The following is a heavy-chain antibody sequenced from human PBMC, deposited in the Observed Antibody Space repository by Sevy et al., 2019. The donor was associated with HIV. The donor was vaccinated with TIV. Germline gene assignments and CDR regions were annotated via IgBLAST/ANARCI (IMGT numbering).Heavy chain of an antibody. D-gene: IGHD3-22*01. CDR2: IKQDESEK. V-gene: IGHV3-7*01. Sequence: GGSLRLSCAASGFSFSTYWMHWVRQAPGKGLEWVANIKQDESEKYYVASLKGRFTISRDNAKNSVYLEMNSLRPEDTAIYYCAKGNSGSFEYWGQGTLATVSS. CDR3: AKGNSGSFEY. J-gene: IGHJ4*02. CDR1: GFSFSTYW.